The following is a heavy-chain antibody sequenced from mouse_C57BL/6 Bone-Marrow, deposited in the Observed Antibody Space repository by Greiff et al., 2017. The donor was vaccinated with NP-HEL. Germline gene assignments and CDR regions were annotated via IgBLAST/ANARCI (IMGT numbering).Heavy chain of an antibody. D-gene: IGHD2-2*01. CDR3: ARGAYGYYYYAMDY. CDR1: GFTFSSYA. J-gene: IGHJ4*01. CDR2: ISDGGSYT. Sequence: EVQGVESGGGLVKPGGSLKLSCAASGFTFSSYAMSWVRQTPEKRLEWVATISDGGSYTYYPDNVKGRFTISRDNAKNNLYLQMSLLKSEDTAMYYCARGAYGYYYYAMDYWGQGTSVTVSS. V-gene: IGHV5-4*01.